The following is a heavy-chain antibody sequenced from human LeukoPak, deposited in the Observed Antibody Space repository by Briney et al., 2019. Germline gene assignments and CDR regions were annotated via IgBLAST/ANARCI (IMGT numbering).Heavy chain of an antibody. J-gene: IGHJ6*02. CDR1: GFTFDDYA. V-gene: IGHV3-9*01. Sequence: PGRSLRLSCVGSGFTFDDYAMHWVRQAPGKGLEWVSGISWNSGKIGYADSVKGRFTISRDNAKKSLYLQMNSLRPEDTALYYCAQDIEERPYYFYYFGLVVWDQGTTVTVSS. CDR2: ISWNSGKI. CDR3: AQDIEERPYYFYYFGLVV.